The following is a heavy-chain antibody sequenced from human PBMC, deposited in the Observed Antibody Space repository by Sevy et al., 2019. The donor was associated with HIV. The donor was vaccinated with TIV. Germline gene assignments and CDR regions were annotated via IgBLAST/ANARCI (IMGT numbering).Heavy chain of an antibody. D-gene: IGHD5-18*01. CDR3: ARDPGIQRVSVMFDH. V-gene: IGHV3-30*04. CDR1: GFDFSPYA. J-gene: IGHJ5*02. CDR2: ISYDGKYT. Sequence: GGSLRLSCAASGFDFSPYAMHWVRQAPGNGLEWVAFISYDGKYTYYADSVKGRFTVSRDNSKKTIYLQMNSLTIEDTAVFYCARDPGIQRVSVMFDHWGQGTLVTVSS.